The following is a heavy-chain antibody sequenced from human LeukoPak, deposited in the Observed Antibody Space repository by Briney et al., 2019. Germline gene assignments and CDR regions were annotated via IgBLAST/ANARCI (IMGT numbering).Heavy chain of an antibody. CDR2: INAVNGDT. D-gene: IGHD2-21*01. CDR3: ARDDCGDTCYPGGY. Sequence: ASVKVSCKASGYTFTKYVVHWVRQAPGQRPEWMGWINAVNGDTKYSQNFQDRVTITRDTSANTAYMELSSLTSEDTALYYCARDDCGDTCYPGGYWGQGTLVTVSS. CDR1: GYTFTKYV. J-gene: IGHJ4*02. V-gene: IGHV1-3*01.